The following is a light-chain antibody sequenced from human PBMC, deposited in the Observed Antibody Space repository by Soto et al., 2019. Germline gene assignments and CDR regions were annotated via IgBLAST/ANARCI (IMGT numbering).Light chain of an antibody. CDR2: KAS. CDR3: QHYNSYSEV. CDR1: QTISSW. J-gene: IGKJ1*01. Sequence: DIQMTQSPSTLSGSVGDRVTIPCRASQTISSWLAWYQQKPGKAPKLLIYKASTLKSGVPSRFSGSGSGTEFTLTISSLQPDDFATYYCQHYNSYSEVFGQGTKV. V-gene: IGKV1-5*03.